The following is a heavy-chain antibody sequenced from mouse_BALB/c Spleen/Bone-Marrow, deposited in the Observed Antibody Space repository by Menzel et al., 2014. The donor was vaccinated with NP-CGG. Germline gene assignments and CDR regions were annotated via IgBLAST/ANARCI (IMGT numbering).Heavy chain of an antibody. D-gene: IGHD4-1*01. CDR2: IYPGSGNT. CDR1: GYTFTSYW. V-gene: IGHV1S22*01. CDR3: TRSLGRAMDY. Sequence: LQQSGSELVRPGASVKLSCKASGYTFTSYWMHWVRQRPGQGLEWIGNIYPGSGNTNYDEKFKRKATLTVVTSSNTAYTHRSSLTSEDSAVYYCTRSLGRAMDYWGQGTSVTVSS. J-gene: IGHJ4*01.